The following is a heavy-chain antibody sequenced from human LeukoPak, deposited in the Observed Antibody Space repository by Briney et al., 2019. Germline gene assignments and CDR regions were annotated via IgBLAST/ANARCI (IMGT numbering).Heavy chain of an antibody. CDR2: ISYDGSHQ. V-gene: IGHV3-30*03. D-gene: IGHD1-26*01. CDR3: ARNDLEWDLGARVCSY. CDR1: GFTFNTHV. J-gene: IGHJ4*02. Sequence: GGSLRLACVGTGFTFNTHVMHWSRQAPGKGLEWVSSISYDGSHQDYVESVKGRFTISRDNFKKTVDLQMNSLRPEDTAMYFCARNDLEWDLGARVCSYWGQGALVTVSS.